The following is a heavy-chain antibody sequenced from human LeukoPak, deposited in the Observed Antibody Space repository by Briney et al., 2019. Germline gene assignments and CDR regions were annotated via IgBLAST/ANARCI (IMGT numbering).Heavy chain of an antibody. CDR2: INHSGST. CDR1: GGSISSGGYY. D-gene: IGHD2-15*01. J-gene: IGHJ6*02. CDR3: ARGIVVGVAARPKTYGMDV. V-gene: IGHV4-30-2*01. Sequence: SQTLSLTCTVSGGSISSGGYYWSWIRQPPGKGLEWIGEINHSGSTNYNPSFKSRVTISVDTSKNQFSLKLSSVTAADTAVYYCARGIVVGVAARPKTYGMDVWGQGTTVTVSS.